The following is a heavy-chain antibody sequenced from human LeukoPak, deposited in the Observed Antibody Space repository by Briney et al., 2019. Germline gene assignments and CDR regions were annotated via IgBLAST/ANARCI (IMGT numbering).Heavy chain of an antibody. D-gene: IGHD6-19*01. J-gene: IGHJ5*02. V-gene: IGHV1-2*02. Sequence: ASVKVSCKASGYTFAAHYMHWVRQAPGQGLEWMGWIIPNSGGTNYAQRFQGRVTMTRDTSISTAYMELISLRSDDTAVYYCARDRALAGTGGYWFDPGGQGTLVTVSS. CDR2: IIPNSGGT. CDR1: GYTFAAHY. CDR3: ARDRALAGTGGYWFDP.